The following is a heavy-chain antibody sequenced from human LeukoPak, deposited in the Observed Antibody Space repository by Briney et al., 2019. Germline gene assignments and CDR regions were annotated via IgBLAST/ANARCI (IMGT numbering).Heavy chain of an antibody. V-gene: IGHV3-66*01. J-gene: IGHJ4*02. CDR3: ARGPWASFDY. CDR2: IYSDGDT. CDR1: GFTFSSSS. D-gene: IGHD3-16*01. Sequence: GGSLRLSCAASGFTFSSSSMSWVRQAPGKGLEWVSVIYSDGDTYYVDSVKGRFTISRDNSKNTLYLQMNSLRAEDTAVYYCARGPWASFDYWGQGTLVTVSS.